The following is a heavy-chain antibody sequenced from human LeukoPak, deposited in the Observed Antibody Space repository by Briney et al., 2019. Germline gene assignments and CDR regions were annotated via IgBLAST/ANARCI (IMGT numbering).Heavy chain of an antibody. CDR2: ISSSGRTI. CDR3: ARDLDGGNSFDY. D-gene: IGHD4-23*01. V-gene: IGHV3-48*03. J-gene: IGHJ4*02. Sequence: PGGSLRLSCAASGFTFSNYEMNWVRQAPGKGLEWVSYISSSGRTIYYADSVKGRFTISRDNAKNSLYLQVNNLRAEDTAVYYCARDLDGGNSFDYWGQGTLVTVSS. CDR1: GFTFSNYE.